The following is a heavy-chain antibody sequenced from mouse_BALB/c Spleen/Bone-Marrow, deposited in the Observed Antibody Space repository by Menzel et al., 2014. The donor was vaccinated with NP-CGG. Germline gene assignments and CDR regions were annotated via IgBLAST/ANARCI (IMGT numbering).Heavy chain of an antibody. CDR3: VRGNYGNYVDYFDF. Sequence: EVHLVESGGGLVQPGGSLKLSWAASGFTFSNYGMFWVRQTPDKRLELVATINSNGDSTYYPDSVKGRFTISRDTAKNTLYLQMSSLKSEETAMYYCVRGNYGNYVDYFDFWGQGTTLTVSS. D-gene: IGHD2-1*01. J-gene: IGHJ2*01. CDR1: GFTFSNYG. CDR2: INSNGDST. V-gene: IGHV5-6-3*01.